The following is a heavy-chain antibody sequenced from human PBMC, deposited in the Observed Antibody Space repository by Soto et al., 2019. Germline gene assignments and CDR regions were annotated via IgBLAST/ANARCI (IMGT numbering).Heavy chain of an antibody. CDR1: GDSVSSNSAA. Sequence: PSQTLSLTCAISGDSVSSNSAAWNWIRQSPSRGLEWLGRTYYRSKGYNDYAVSVKSRITINPDTSKNQFSLQLNSVTPEDTAVYYCAISESYSYGRYYYYYYGMDVWGQGTTVTVSS. CDR2: TYYRSKGYN. J-gene: IGHJ6*02. CDR3: AISESYSYGRYYYYYYGMDV. D-gene: IGHD5-18*01. V-gene: IGHV6-1*01.